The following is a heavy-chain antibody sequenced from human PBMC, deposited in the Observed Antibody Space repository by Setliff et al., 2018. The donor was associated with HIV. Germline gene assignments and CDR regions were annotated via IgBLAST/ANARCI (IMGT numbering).Heavy chain of an antibody. Sequence: GGSLRLSCAASEVSVSGHYMGWARQTPGKGLEWVSAISGSGGSTYYADSVKGRFTTSIDNSMNTLYLQMNSLRAQDTAVYYCAKDPRAAVATVCDYWGQGTLVTVSS. CDR2: ISGSGGST. CDR1: EVSVSGHY. D-gene: IGHD5-12*01. CDR3: AKDPRAAVATVCDY. J-gene: IGHJ4*02. V-gene: IGHV3-23*01.